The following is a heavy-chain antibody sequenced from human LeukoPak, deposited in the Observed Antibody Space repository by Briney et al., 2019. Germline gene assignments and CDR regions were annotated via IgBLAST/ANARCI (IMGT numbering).Heavy chain of an antibody. CDR2: ISSSGSTI. CDR3: ARDLRAAVSARLRYFDWLSPDYGMDV. CDR1: GFTFSDYY. J-gene: IGHJ6*02. D-gene: IGHD3-9*01. V-gene: IGHV3-11*01. Sequence: PGGSLRLSCADSGFTFSDYYMSWIRQAPGKGLEWVSYISSSGSTIYYADSVKGRFTISRDNAKNSLYLQMNSLRAEDTAVYYCARDLRAAVSARLRYFDWLSPDYGMDVWGQGTTVTVSS.